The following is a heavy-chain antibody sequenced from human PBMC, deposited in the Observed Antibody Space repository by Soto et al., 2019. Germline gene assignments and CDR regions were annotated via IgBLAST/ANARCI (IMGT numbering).Heavy chain of an antibody. CDR1: GYTFTSYD. J-gene: IGHJ5*02. V-gene: IGHV1-8*01. Sequence: QVQLVQSGAEVKKAGASVKVSCKASGYTFTSYDINWVRQATGQGLEWMGWMNPNSGNTGYAQKFQGRVTMTRNTSISTAYMELSSLRSEDTAVYYCARGPRVTQLRNNWFDPWGQGTLVTVSS. D-gene: IGHD2-2*01. CDR2: MNPNSGNT. CDR3: ARGPRVTQLRNNWFDP.